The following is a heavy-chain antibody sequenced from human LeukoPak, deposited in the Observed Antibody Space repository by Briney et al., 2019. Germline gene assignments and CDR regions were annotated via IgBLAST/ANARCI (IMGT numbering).Heavy chain of an antibody. CDR3: YSSSWYDAFDI. CDR1: GYSFTSYW. CDR2: IYPGDSDT. D-gene: IGHD6-13*01. J-gene: IGHJ3*02. Sequence: GESLKISCKGSGYSFTSYWIGWVRQMPGKGLEWMGIIYPGDSDTRYSPSFQGQVTISADKSISTAYLQWGSLKASDTAMYYCYSSSWYDAFDIWGQGTMVTVSS. V-gene: IGHV5-51*01.